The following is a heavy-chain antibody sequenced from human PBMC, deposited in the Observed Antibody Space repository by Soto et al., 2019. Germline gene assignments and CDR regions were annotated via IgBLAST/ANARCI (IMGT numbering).Heavy chain of an antibody. J-gene: IGHJ3*02. CDR3: AKRYCSGGSCYSPHDAFDI. V-gene: IGHV3-23*01. CDR1: GFTFSSYA. D-gene: IGHD2-15*01. CDR2: ISGSGGST. Sequence: GGSLRLSCAASGFTFSSYAMSWVRQAPGKGLEWVSAISGSGGSTYYADSVKGRFTISRDNSKNTLYLQMNSLRAEDTAVYYCAKRYCSGGSCYSPHDAFDIWGQGTMVTVSS.